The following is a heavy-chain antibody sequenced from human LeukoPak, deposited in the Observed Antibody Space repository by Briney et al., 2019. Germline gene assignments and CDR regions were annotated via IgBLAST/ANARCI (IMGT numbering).Heavy chain of an antibody. CDR1: GFTFSSYA. CDR2: ISGSGGST. J-gene: IGHJ4*02. CDR3: AKLPTSRGLPSIFDY. D-gene: IGHD3-10*01. V-gene: IGHV3-23*01. Sequence: GGSLRLSCAASGFTFSSYAMSWVRQAPGKGLEWVSAISGSGGSTYYADSVKGQFTISRDNSKNTLYLQMNSLRAEDTAVYYCAKLPTSRGLPSIFDYWGQGTLVTVSS.